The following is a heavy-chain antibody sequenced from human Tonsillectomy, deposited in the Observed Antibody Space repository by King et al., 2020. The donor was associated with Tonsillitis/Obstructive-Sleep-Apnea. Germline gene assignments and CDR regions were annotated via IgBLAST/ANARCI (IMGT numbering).Heavy chain of an antibody. V-gene: IGHV4-59*01. CDR3: AREVETNYYFDY. CDR2: IYYSGST. CDR1: GGSISSYY. Sequence: QLQESGPGLVKPSETLSLTCTVSGGSISSYYWSWIRQPPGKGLEWIGYIYYSGSTNYNPSLKSRVTISVDTSKNQFSLKLSSVTAADTAVYYCAREVETNYYFDYWGQGTLVTVSS. D-gene: IGHD5-24*01. J-gene: IGHJ4*02.